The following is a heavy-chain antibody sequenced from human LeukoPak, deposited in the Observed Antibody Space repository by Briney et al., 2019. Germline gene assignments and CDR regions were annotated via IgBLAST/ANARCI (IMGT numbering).Heavy chain of an antibody. V-gene: IGHV3-30-3*01. CDR2: ISYDGSNK. Sequence: PGGSLRLSCAASGFTFSSYAMHWVRQAPGKGLEWVAVISYDGSNKYYADSVKGRLTISRDNSKNTLYLQMNSLRAEDTAVYYCARVRITMIVVVIKYYYYGMDVWGQGTTVTVSS. CDR1: GFTFSSYA. J-gene: IGHJ6*02. D-gene: IGHD3-22*01. CDR3: ARVRITMIVVVIKYYYYGMDV.